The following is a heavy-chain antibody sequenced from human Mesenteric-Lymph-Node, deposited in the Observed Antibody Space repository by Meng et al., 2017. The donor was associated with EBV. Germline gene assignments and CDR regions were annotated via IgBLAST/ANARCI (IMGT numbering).Heavy chain of an antibody. CDR2: IYHSGST. J-gene: IGHJ5*02. D-gene: IGHD3-22*01. CDR1: GVSISGGGYS. CDR3: ARLDSSGYYTGWFDP. Sequence: LPGSGSGLVNPSQTLPLTCAVSGVSISGGGYSWSWIRQPPGKGLEWIGYIYHSGSTYYNPSLKSRVTISVDRSKNQFSLKLSSVTAADTAVYYCARLDSSGYYTGWFDPWGQGTLVTVSS. V-gene: IGHV4-30-2*01.